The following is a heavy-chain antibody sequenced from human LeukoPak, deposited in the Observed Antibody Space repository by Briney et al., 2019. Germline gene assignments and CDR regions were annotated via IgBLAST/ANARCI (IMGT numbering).Heavy chain of an antibody. CDR3: AKEESSCFDY. D-gene: IGHD6-13*01. CDR2: IRYDGSNK. Sequence: GGSLRLSCAASGFTFSSYGMHWVRQAPGKGLEWVAFIRYDGSNKYYADSVQGRFTISRDDSKNTLYLQMNSLRAEDTAVYYCAKEESSCFDYWGQGTLVTVSS. V-gene: IGHV3-30*02. CDR1: GFTFSSYG. J-gene: IGHJ4*02.